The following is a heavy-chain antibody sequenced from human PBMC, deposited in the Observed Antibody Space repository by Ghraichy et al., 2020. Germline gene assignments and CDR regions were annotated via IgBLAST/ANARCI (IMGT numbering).Heavy chain of an antibody. CDR3: ARRSKVAAPGHYFDY. D-gene: IGHD6-19*01. CDR2: INPNSGGT. CDR1: GYTFTGYY. V-gene: IGHV1-2*06. Sequence: VKVSCKASGYTFTGYYMNWVRQAPGQGLEWMGRINPNSGGTNYAQKFQGRVTMTRDTSTSTVYMEVSRLRSDDTAVYYCARRSKVAAPGHYFDYWGQGTLVTVSS. J-gene: IGHJ4*02.